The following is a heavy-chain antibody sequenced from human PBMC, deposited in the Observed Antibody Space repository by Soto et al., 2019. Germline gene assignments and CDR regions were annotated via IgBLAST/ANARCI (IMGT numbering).Heavy chain of an antibody. J-gene: IGHJ3*02. CDR3: AREGYYVSSPDGQNYDAFDI. D-gene: IGHD3-10*02. Sequence: EVQLVESGGGLVKPGGSLRLSCAASGFTFSSYSMNWVRQAPGKGLEWVSSISSSSSYIYYADSVKGRFTISRDNANNSLYLQMNSLRAEYTAVYYCAREGYYVSSPDGQNYDAFDIWGQGTMVTVSS. V-gene: IGHV3-21*01. CDR1: GFTFSSYS. CDR2: ISSSSSYI.